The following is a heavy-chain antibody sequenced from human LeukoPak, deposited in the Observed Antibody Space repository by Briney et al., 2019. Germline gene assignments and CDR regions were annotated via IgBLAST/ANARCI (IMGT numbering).Heavy chain of an antibody. J-gene: IGHJ4*02. D-gene: IGHD1-1*01. CDR2: INAGSGDT. CDR3: ARDLSSTPNWELDH. V-gene: IGHV1-2*06. CDR1: GYTFRGYF. Sequence: ASVKVSCKASGYTFRGYFVHWVRQAPGQGLEWMGRINAGSGDTEFAQTFQGRVTMTRDTFVSTAYMEVSGLTSDDTAMYYCARDLSSTPNWELDHWGQGTLVTVSS.